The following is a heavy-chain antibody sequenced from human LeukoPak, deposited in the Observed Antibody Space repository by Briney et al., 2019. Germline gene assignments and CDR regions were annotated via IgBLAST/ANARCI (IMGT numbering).Heavy chain of an antibody. D-gene: IGHD6-19*01. J-gene: IGHJ4*02. CDR3: ARDGRFRIAVAGRTSYFDY. V-gene: IGHV3-30-3*01. Sequence: PGRSLRLSCAASGFTFSSYAMHWVRQAPGKGLEWVAVISYDGSNKYYADSVKGRFTISRDNSKNTLYLQMNSLRAEDTAVYYCARDGRFRIAVAGRTSYFDYWGQGTLVTVSS. CDR2: ISYDGSNK. CDR1: GFTFSSYA.